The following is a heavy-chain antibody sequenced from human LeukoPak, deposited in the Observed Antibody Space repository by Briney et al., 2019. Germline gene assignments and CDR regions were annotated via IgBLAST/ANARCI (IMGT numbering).Heavy chain of an antibody. CDR2: IIPIFGTA. CDR3: ARGSSSSWYGPYYFDY. V-gene: IGHV1-69*05. Sequence: SVRVSCKASGGTFSSCAVSWVRQAPGQGLEWMGGIIPIFGTANYAQKFQGRVTITTDESTSTAYMELSSLRSEDTAVYYCARGSSSSWYGPYYFDYWGQGTLVTVSS. D-gene: IGHD6-13*01. J-gene: IGHJ4*02. CDR1: GGTFSSCA.